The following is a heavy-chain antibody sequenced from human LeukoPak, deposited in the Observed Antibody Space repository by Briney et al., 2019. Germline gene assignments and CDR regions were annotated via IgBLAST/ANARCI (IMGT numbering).Heavy chain of an antibody. V-gene: IGHV1-2*04. J-gene: IGHJ6*02. CDR2: INPNSGGT. CDR1: GYTFTGYY. D-gene: IGHD5-12*01. CDR3: ARDLSYRGPGPHYGMDV. Sequence: GASVKVSCKASGYTFTGYYMHWVRQAPGQGLEWMGWINPNSGGTSYAQKFQGWVTMTRDTSISTAYMELSRLRSDDTAVYYCARDLSYRGPGPHYGMDVWGQGTTVTVSS.